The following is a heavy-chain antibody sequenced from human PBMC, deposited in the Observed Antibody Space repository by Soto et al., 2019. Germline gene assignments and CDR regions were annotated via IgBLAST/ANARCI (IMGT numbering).Heavy chain of an antibody. CDR2: ISHEGSNK. V-gene: IGHV3-30*18. CDR3: AKSPPQPWDYDFDAMDV. CDR1: GFTFNSYG. J-gene: IGHJ6*02. Sequence: QVQLVESGGGVVQPGMSLRLSCAASGFTFNSYGMHWVRQAPGKGLEWVAVISHEGSNKYYADSVTGRFTISRDNSKNTLYLQMSSLRAEDTAVYYCAKSPPQPWDYDFDAMDVWGQGTTVTVSS. D-gene: IGHD1-1*01.